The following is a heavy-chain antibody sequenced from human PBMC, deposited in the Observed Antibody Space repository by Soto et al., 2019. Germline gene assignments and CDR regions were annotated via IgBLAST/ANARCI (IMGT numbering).Heavy chain of an antibody. J-gene: IGHJ4*02. CDR3: ARHGSAWDY. D-gene: IGHD6-19*01. CDR2: INAGNGNT. Sequence: QVQLVQSGAEDKKPGASVKVSGRASGYTFTDYAMHWVRQAPGQRLEWMGWINAGNGNTKYSQKFQGRVTITRDTFASTAYMELSSLRSEDTAVYYCARHGSAWDYWGQGTLVTVSS. V-gene: IGHV1-3*05. CDR1: GYTFTDYA.